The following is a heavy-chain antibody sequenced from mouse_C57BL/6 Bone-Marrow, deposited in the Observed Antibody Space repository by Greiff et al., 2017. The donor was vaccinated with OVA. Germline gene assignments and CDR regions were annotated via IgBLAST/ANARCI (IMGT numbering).Heavy chain of an antibody. J-gene: IGHJ1*03. CDR2: ISSGSSTI. CDR1: GFTFSDYG. CDR3: ARINYWYFDV. Sequence: EVMLVESGGGLVKPGGSLKLSCAASGFTFSDYGMHWVRQAPEKGLEWVAYISSGSSTIYYAETVKGRFTISRANAKTTLFLQMTMLRSEDAAMYVCARINYWYFDVWGTGTTVTVSS. V-gene: IGHV5-17*01.